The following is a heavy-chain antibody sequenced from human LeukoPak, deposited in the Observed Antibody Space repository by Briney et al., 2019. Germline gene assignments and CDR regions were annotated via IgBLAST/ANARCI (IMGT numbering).Heavy chain of an antibody. D-gene: IGHD3-9*01. CDR1: GFTFSSYS. J-gene: IGHJ5*02. CDR2: ISSSSSYI. Sequence: PGGSLRLSCAVSGFTFSSYSMNWVRQAPGKGLEWVSSISSSSSYIYYADSVKGRFTISRDNAKNSLYLQMNSLRAEDTAVYYCARVIKSKYYDILTGPIRGEWFDPWGQGTLVTVSS. V-gene: IGHV3-21*01. CDR3: ARVIKSKYYDILTGPIRGEWFDP.